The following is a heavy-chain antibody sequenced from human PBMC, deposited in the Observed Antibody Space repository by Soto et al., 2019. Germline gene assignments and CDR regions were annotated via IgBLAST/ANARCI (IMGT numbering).Heavy chain of an antibody. V-gene: IGHV4-31*03. CDR3: ARTAEYCSSTSCYAGIDYFDY. J-gene: IGHJ4*02. D-gene: IGHD2-2*01. CDR2: IYYSGST. Sequence: QVQLQESGPGLVKPSQTLSLTCTVSGGSISSGGYYWSWIRQHPGKGLEWIGYIYYSGSTYYNPSLQRRVTISVDTSKNQFSLKLSSVTAADTAVYYCARTAEYCSSTSCYAGIDYFDYWGQGTLVTVSS. CDR1: GGSISSGGYY.